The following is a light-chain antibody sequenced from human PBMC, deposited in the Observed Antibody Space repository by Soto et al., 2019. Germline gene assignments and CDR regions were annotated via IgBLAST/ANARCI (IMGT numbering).Light chain of an antibody. V-gene: IGKV1-9*01. Sequence: DIKMTQSPSTLSASVGDRVTITYRASQTISDFLAWYQHKPGKAPTLLIYAASTLQSGVPSRFSGSGFGTDFTLTISSLQAEDFASYYCQQLSSYPSTFGGGTKVDIK. CDR3: QQLSSYPST. CDR1: QTISDF. CDR2: AAS. J-gene: IGKJ4*01.